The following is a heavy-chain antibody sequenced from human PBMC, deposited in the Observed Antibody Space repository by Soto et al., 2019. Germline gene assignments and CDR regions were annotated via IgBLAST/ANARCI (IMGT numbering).Heavy chain of an antibody. CDR1: GGSFSGYY. J-gene: IGHJ6*02. CDR2: INHSGNN. V-gene: IGHV4-34*01. D-gene: IGHD4-17*01. CDR3: ARTVGMDF. Sequence: QVQLQQWGAGLLKPSETLSLTCAVYGGSFSGYYWSWLRQPPGKGQEGIGEINHSGNNKYTPSLESRVSLSVDTSKNQVSLNLNSVSAADAAGYYCARTVGMDFWSPGATVTGSS.